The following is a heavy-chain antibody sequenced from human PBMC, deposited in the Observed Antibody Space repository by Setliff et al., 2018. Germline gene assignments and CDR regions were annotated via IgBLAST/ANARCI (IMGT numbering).Heavy chain of an antibody. CDR2: INQDGSEK. D-gene: IGHD5-18*01. Sequence: LRLSCAASGFTFSSYWMSWVRQAPGKGLEWVANINQDGSEKYYADSVKGRFTISRDNAKNSVYLQMNSLRAEDTAIYYCATTRVWIPVLDSCGQGTLVTVSS. J-gene: IGHJ4*02. CDR3: ATTRVWIPVLDS. V-gene: IGHV3-7*03. CDR1: GFTFSSYW.